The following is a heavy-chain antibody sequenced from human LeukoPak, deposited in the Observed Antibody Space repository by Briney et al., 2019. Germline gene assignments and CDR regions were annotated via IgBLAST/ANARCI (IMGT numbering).Heavy chain of an antibody. CDR2: ISSSGSTI. D-gene: IGHD6-19*01. J-gene: IGHJ3*02. Sequence: GGSLRLSCTASGFTFSSYEMNWVRQAPGKGLEWVSYISSSGSTIYYADSVKGRFTISRDNAKNSLYLQMNSLRAEDTAVYYCARGHSSGWYDAFDIWAKGQWSPSLQ. CDR1: GFTFSSYE. V-gene: IGHV3-48*03. CDR3: ARGHSSGWYDAFDI.